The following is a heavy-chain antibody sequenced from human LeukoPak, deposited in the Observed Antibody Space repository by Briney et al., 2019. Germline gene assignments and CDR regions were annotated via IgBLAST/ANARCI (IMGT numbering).Heavy chain of an antibody. CDR3: ARIRPGRRTVTTGRNYFDG. J-gene: IGHJ4*02. V-gene: IGHV3-11*06. D-gene: IGHD4-17*01. Sequence: GGSLRLSCAASGFTFSDYYMSWVRQAPGKGLEWVSYISSSGSNTNYADSVKGRFTISRDNAKNSLYLQMNSLRAEDTAVYYCARIRPGRRTVTTGRNYFDGGSEAPLVTV. CDR1: GFTFSDYY. CDR2: ISSSGSNT.